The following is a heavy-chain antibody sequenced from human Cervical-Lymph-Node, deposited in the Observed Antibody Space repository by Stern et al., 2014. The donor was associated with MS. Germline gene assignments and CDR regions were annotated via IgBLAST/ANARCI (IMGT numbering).Heavy chain of an antibody. D-gene: IGHD1-1*01. CDR1: GYTFTNNW. V-gene: IGHV5-51*03. CDR3: ARPPPRRKWDDPNYGMDV. J-gene: IGHJ6*02. Sequence: VQLVQSGAEVKKPGESLKISCKGSGYTFTNNWIAWVRQMPGKGLEWMGIIYPDDSDIRYSPALQGPVTISADKYLRTAHLQWSSLKAADSAVYYWARPPPRRKWDDPNYGMDVWGQGTTVTVSS. CDR2: IYPDDSDI.